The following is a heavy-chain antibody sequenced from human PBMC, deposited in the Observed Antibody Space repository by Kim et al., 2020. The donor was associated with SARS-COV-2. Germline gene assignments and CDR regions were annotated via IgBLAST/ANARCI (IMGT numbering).Heavy chain of an antibody. CDR3: AKKFHYGSGSYLYYFDY. Sequence: GGSLRLSCAASGFTFSNYAMSWVRQAPGKGLEWVSTISGSDGSTYYADSVRGRFTISRDNSKNTLYLQMNSLRAEDTAVYYCAKKFHYGSGSYLYYFDYWGQETLVTVSS. V-gene: IGHV3-23*01. CDR1: GFTFSNYA. D-gene: IGHD3-10*01. J-gene: IGHJ4*02. CDR2: ISGSDGST.